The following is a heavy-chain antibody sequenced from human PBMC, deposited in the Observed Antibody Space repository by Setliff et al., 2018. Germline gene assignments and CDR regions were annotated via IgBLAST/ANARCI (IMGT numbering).Heavy chain of an antibody. CDR3: ARLRGAFDY. Sequence: SETLSLTCAVSGGSFSYYFWSWIRQPPGKRLEWIGYIYYSGSTNYNPSLESRVTISVDTFKNQFSLRLNSATAADTAVYYCARLRGAFDYWGQGTLVTVSS. CDR2: IYYSGST. D-gene: IGHD3-16*01. J-gene: IGHJ4*02. CDR1: GGSFSYYF. V-gene: IGHV4-59*01.